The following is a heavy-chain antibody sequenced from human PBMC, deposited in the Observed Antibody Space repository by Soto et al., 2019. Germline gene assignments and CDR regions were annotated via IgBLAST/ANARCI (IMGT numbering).Heavy chain of an antibody. J-gene: IGHJ5*02. CDR2: ISGSGGST. D-gene: IGHD3-3*01. CDR3: AKGVRFLEWSSEYNWFDP. V-gene: IGHV3-23*01. CDR1: GFTFSSYA. Sequence: GGSLRLSCAASGFTFSSYAMSWVRQAPGKGLEWVSAISGSGGSTYYADSVKGRFTISRDNSKNTLYLQMNSLRAEDTAVYYCAKGVRFLEWSSEYNWFDPWGQGTLVTVSS.